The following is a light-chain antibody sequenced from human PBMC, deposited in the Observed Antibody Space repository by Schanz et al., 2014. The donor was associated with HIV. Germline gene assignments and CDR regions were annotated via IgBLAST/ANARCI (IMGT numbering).Light chain of an antibody. CDR3: QRFNSFPLT. CDR1: QGISSY. Sequence: DIQLTQSPSFLSASVGDRVTITCRASQGISSYLAWYQQKPGKAPKLLIYAASTLQSGVPSRFSGSGSGTEFTLTISCLQPEDFATYYCQRFNSFPLTFGGGTKVEI. V-gene: IGKV1-9*01. J-gene: IGKJ4*01. CDR2: AAS.